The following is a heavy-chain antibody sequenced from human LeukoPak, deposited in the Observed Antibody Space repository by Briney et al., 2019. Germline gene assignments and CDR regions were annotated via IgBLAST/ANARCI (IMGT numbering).Heavy chain of an antibody. V-gene: IGHV3-53*01. D-gene: IGHD5-24*01. CDR3: FYSYRGGK. J-gene: IGHJ4*02. CDR1: GFSVRTSF. CDR2: LYSDGTT. Sequence: PGGSLRLSCAASGFSVRTSFINSVRQAPGKGLEWLSILYSDGTTYYADSVKGRFTISRDDSRNTLYLHINNLRADDTAMYYCFYSYRGGKWGQGTLVTVSS.